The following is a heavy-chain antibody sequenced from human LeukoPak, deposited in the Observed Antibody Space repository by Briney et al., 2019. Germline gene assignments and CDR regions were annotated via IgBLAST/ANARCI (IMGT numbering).Heavy chain of an antibody. Sequence: PSETLPLTCTVSGVSISGYYWTWLRQPPGKGLEWMGYIYHSANTNYNPSLKSRVTLSLDMSKNQFSLKLTSVTAADTAVYYCARRTTVAPEYHFGSWGQGILVTVSP. CDR2: IYHSANT. J-gene: IGHJ4*02. CDR3: ARRTTVAPEYHFGS. V-gene: IGHV4-59*12. CDR1: GVSISGYY. D-gene: IGHD5-12*01.